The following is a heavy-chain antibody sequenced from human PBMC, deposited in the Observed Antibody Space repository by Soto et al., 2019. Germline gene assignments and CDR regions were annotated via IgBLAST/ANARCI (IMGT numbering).Heavy chain of an antibody. V-gene: IGHV3-48*01. CDR3: ARVSRAIGYYFDS. Sequence: GGSLRLSCAASGFTFSSCAMGWVRQAPGKGLEWVSYISGSSSTIYYADSVKGRFTISRDNAKNSLYLQMNSLRAEDTAVYYCARVSRAIGYYFDSWGQGTRVTVSS. CDR1: GFTFSSCA. D-gene: IGHD3-22*01. CDR2: ISGSSSTI. J-gene: IGHJ4*02.